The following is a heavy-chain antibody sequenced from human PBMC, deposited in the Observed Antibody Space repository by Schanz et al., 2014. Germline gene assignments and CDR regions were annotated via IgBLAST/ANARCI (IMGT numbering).Heavy chain of an antibody. CDR3: ASTYCSSTSCYTGSYCMSD. Sequence: QGQLVQSGPEVKEPGASVKVSCKASRYTFNTYGLNWVRQAPGQGLEWMGRIIPILGIANYAQKFQGRVTITADRSTSTAYMELSSLRSEHTAVYSCASTYCSSTSCYTGSYCMSDWGKGTTVTVSS. J-gene: IGHJ6*03. CDR2: IIPILGIA. D-gene: IGHD2-2*02. V-gene: IGHV1-69*04. CDR1: RYTFNTYG.